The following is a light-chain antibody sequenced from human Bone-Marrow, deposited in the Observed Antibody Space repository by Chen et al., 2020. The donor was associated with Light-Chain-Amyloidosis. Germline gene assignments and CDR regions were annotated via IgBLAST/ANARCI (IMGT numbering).Light chain of an antibody. Sequence: EIVLTQSPATLSLSPGERATLSCRASQSVSSYLAWYQQKPGQAPRLLMYDASNRATGIPARFSGSGSGTDFTLTISSLEPEDCAVHYCQQRSNWPPGFTFGPGTKVDIK. CDR3: QQRSNWPPGFT. V-gene: IGKV3-11*01. CDR2: DAS. J-gene: IGKJ3*01. CDR1: QSVSSY.